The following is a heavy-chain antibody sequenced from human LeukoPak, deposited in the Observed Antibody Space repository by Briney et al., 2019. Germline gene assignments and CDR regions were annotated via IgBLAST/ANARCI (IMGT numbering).Heavy chain of an antibody. V-gene: IGHV4-59*01. CDR1: GGSISTYH. D-gene: IGHD3-10*01. J-gene: IGHJ6*03. CDR3: ARRVVESYYYYYMDV. CDR2: VYRSGTT. Sequence: SPSETLSLTCTVSGGSISTYHWTWIRQPPGNGLEWIGNVYRSGTTNYNPSLKSRVTISVDTSKNQFSLKLSSVTAADTAVYYCARRVVESYYYYYMDVWGKGTTVTVSS.